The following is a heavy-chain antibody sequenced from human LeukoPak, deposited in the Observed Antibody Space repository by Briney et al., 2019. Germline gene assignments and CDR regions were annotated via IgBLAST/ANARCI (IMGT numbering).Heavy chain of an antibody. J-gene: IGHJ5*02. V-gene: IGHV7-4-1*02. CDR2: INTNTGNP. D-gene: IGHD6-19*01. CDR3: ARYTSGYYRWFDP. CDR1: GYTFTTYA. Sequence: ASVKVSCKASGYTFTTYAMNWVRQAPGQGLEWMGWINTNTGNPTYAQGFTGRFVLSLDTSVSTAYLQISSLRAEDTAVYYCARYTSGYYRWFDPWGQGTLVTVSS.